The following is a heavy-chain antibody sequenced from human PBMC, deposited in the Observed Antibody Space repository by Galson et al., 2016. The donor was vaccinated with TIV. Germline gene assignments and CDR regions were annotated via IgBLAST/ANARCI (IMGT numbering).Heavy chain of an antibody. CDR3: ARDYL. CDR1: GFSVTYKY. V-gene: IGHV3-53*05. J-gene: IGHJ2*01. CDR2: IYSEGNT. Sequence: SLRLSCAASGFSVTYKYMAWVRQAPGKGLEWVSVIYSEGNTYHADSVKGRFSISRDDSKLYLQLNNPTIEDTAIYYCARDYLWGRGTLVTVSP.